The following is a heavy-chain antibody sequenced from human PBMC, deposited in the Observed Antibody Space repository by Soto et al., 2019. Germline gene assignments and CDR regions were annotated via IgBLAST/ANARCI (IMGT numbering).Heavy chain of an antibody. J-gene: IGHJ3*02. CDR2: VYYGGAIFYSGNI. CDR1: GGSISSSNSH. D-gene: IGHD3-3*02. V-gene: IGHV4-39*01. CDR3: VRYDRINMKPYSPEGFHI. Sequence: KPSETLSLTCTVSGGSISSSNSHWGWTRQPPGKGLEYIGSVYYGGAIFYSGNIYYNPSLKSRVTISVDTSKNQFSLRLSSVTAADTGVYYCVRYDRINMKPYSPEGFHIWGQGTMVTVSS.